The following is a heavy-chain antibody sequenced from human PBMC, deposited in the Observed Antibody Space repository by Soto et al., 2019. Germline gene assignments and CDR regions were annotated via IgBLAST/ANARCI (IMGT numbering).Heavy chain of an antibody. CDR1: GFTFSNFA. Sequence: PGGSLRLSCAASGFTFSNFAMNWVRQDPGKGLEWVSAISNSFSDGNTHYADSVKGRFTISRDNDKNTVFLEIDSLRAEDTAVYYCAKVFSPKGGNYCDPSGTGNIVNVSS. CDR2: ISNSFSDGNT. D-gene: IGHD1-7*01. J-gene: IGHJ5*02. V-gene: IGHV3-23*01. CDR3: AKVFSPKGGNYCDP.